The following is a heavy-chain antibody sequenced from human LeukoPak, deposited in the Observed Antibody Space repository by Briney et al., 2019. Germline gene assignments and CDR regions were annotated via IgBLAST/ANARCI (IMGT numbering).Heavy chain of an antibody. CDR3: ARDHRSGYDSRWFDP. Sequence: GGSLRLSCAASGFTFSSYSMNWVRQAPGKGLEWVSSISSSSSYIYYADSVKGRFTISGDNAKNSLYLQMNSQRAEDTAVYYCARDHRSGYDSRWFDPWGQGTLVTVSS. CDR1: GFTFSSYS. CDR2: ISSSSSYI. J-gene: IGHJ5*02. V-gene: IGHV3-21*01. D-gene: IGHD5-12*01.